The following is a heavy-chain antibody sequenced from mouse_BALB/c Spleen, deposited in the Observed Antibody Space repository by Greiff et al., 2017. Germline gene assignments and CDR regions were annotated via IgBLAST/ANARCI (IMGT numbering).Heavy chain of an antibody. CDR3: ARRDGYYSYYCDY. CDR2: IYWDDDK. J-gene: IGHJ2*01. CDR1: GFSLSTSGMG. Sequence: QVTLKESGPGILQPSQTLSLSCSFSGFSLSTSGMGVSWIRQPSGKGLEWLAHIYWDDDKRYNPSLKSRLTISKDTSRNQVFLKITSVDTADTATYYCARRDGYYSYYCDYWGQGTTLTVSA. V-gene: IGHV8-12*01. D-gene: IGHD2-3*01.